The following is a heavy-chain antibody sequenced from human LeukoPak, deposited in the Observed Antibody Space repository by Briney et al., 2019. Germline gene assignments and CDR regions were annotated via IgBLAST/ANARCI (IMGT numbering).Heavy chain of an antibody. CDR3: AKSRSSSVSCYNY. V-gene: IGHV3-23*01. CDR1: GFAFSSYG. J-gene: IGHJ4*02. Sequence: GRSLRLSCAASGFAFSSYGMHWVRQAPGKGLEWVSGISGSGDSTFYADSVKGRFTISRDNSKNTLDLQMNSLRAEDTAVYYCAKSRSSSVSCYNYWGQGTLVTVSS. CDR2: ISGSGDST. D-gene: IGHD2-2*02.